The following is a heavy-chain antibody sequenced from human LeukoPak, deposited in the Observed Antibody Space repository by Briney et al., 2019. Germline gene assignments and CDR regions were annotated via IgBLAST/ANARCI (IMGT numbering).Heavy chain of an antibody. V-gene: IGHV3-7*03. CDR1: GFTLSTYA. J-gene: IGHJ6*01. CDR2: IKQDESEK. D-gene: IGHD2-2*01. CDR3: GRGGGWYCSSTSCYDTYYYYGMDV. Sequence: PGGSLTLSCGASGFTLSTYAVSWARRAPGKGLEGVANIKQDESEKYYVDSVKGRFNISRDNAQNSLYLQMNSLRSDDTAVYYCGRGGGWYCSSTSCYDTYYYYGMDVWGQGTTVSVSS.